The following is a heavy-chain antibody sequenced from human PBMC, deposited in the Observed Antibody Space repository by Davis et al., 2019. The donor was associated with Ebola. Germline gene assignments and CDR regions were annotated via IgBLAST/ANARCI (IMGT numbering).Heavy chain of an antibody. J-gene: IGHJ5*02. CDR2: ISGSGGSI. D-gene: IGHD3-22*01. CDR3: AKEVAYDRSRGFDP. CDR1: RFSFSTYA. V-gene: IGHV3-23*01. Sequence: PGGSLRLSCEASRFSFSTYAMTWLRQAPGKALEWVSAISGSGGSIYYADSVTGRFTISRDKSKNTLYLQMNSLRAEDAAVYYCAKEVAYDRSRGFDPWGQGTLVTVSS.